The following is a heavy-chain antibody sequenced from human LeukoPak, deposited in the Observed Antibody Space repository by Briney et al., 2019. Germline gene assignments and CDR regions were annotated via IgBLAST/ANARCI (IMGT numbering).Heavy chain of an antibody. D-gene: IGHD2-2*01. J-gene: IGHJ5*02. CDR1: GGSISSYY. V-gene: IGHV4-4*07. CDR3: ARDGVVVPAASLGWFDP. Sequence: PSETLSLPCAVSGGSISSYYWSWIRQPAWKALEWIGRIYTSGSTNYTPSLKSRVTMSVDTSKNQFSLKLSSVTAADTAVYYCARDGVVVPAASLGWFDPWGQGTLVTVSS. CDR2: IYTSGST.